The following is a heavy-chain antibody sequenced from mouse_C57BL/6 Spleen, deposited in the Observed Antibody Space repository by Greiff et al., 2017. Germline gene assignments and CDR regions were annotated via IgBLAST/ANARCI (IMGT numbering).Heavy chain of an antibody. J-gene: IGHJ2*01. D-gene: IGHD2-1*01. Sequence: VQLQQSGPELVKPGASVKISCKASGYTFTDYYMNWVKQSHGKSLEWIGDINPNNGGTSYNQKFKGKATLTVDKSSSTAYMELRSLTSEDSAVYYCARRGNYVDFDYWGQGTTLTVSS. CDR1: GYTFTDYY. CDR3: ARRGNYVDFDY. V-gene: IGHV1-26*01. CDR2: INPNNGGT.